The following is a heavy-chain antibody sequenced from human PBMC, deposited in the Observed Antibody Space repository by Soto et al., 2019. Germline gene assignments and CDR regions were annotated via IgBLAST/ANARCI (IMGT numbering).Heavy chain of an antibody. V-gene: IGHV1-18*04. CDR1: HYTFTTYT. D-gene: IGHD3-3*01. J-gene: IGHJ5*01. CDR2: XGXXXXXT. Sequence: GASVKVSCKASHYTFTTYTITWVRQAPGQGLEXVGXXGXXXXXTXXAQKFQGRLSLTIDTSTSTAYMELRSLRSDDTAVYYCATDEGNYLDFWGHGTLVTVSS. CDR3: ATDEGNYLDF.